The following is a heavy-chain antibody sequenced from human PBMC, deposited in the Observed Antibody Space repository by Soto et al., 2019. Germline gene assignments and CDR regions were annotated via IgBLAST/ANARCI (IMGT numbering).Heavy chain of an antibody. D-gene: IGHD3-3*01. J-gene: IGHJ4*02. Sequence: SVRGSCTAAGYTFTSYGIGWVRQEHGQGLEWMGWISAYNGNTNYAQKLQGRVTMTTDTSTSTAYMELRSLRSDDTAVYYCARGAYDFWSGYHALDYWGQGTLVPVSS. CDR1: GYTFTSYG. CDR2: ISAYNGNT. V-gene: IGHV1-18*04. CDR3: ARGAYDFWSGYHALDY.